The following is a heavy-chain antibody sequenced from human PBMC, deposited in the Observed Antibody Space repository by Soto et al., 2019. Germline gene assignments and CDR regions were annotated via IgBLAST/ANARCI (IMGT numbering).Heavy chain of an antibody. CDR2: INDSGTT. CDR3: ARVRNFDTSGWRHFYYFDY. J-gene: IGHJ4*02. Sequence: SETLSLTCAVYGDSLSGSYWSWIRQPTGKGLEWIGEINDSGTTKYNPSLKSRVTISLDTSKNQFSLKMSSVTAADTAVYYCARVRNFDTSGWRHFYYFDYWGQGTLVTVSS. V-gene: IGHV4-34*01. D-gene: IGHD6-19*01. CDR1: GDSLSGSY.